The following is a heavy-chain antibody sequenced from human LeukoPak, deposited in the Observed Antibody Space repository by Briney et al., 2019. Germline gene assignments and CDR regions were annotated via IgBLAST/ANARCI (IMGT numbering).Heavy chain of an antibody. J-gene: IGHJ5*02. V-gene: IGHV4-61*01. CDR3: ARYEWSWLDP. CDR1: GGSVSSGSYY. CDR2: IYYSGST. Sequence: ASETLSLTCTVSGGSVSSGSYYWSWIRQPPGKGLEWIGYIYYSGSTNYNPSLKSRVTISVDTSKNQFSLKLSSVTAADTAVYYCARYEWSWLDPWGQGTLVTVSS. D-gene: IGHD3-3*01.